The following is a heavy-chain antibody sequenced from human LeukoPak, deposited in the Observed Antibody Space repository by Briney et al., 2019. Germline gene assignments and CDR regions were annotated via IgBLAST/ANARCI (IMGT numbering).Heavy chain of an antibody. CDR1: GFTFSSYG. CDR2: INQDGSHK. Sequence: GGSLRLSCAASGFTFSSYGMHWVRQAPGKGLEWVANINQDGSHKYYVDSVKGRFTISRDTAKNSLYLQMNSLRAEDTAVYYCARDRGFTSFDYWGQGTLVTVSS. V-gene: IGHV3-7*01. D-gene: IGHD5-12*01. CDR3: ARDRGFTSFDY. J-gene: IGHJ4*02.